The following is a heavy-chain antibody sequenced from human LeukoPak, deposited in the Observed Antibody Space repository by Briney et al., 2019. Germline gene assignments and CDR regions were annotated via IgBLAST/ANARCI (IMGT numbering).Heavy chain of an antibody. Sequence: SETLSLTCTVSGYSISSGYYWGWIRQPPGKGLEWIGSIYHSGSTYYNPSLRSRVTISVDTSKNQFSLELSSVTAADTAVYYCARDDVYFDYWGQGTLVTVSS. CDR1: GYSISSGYY. CDR2: IYHSGST. J-gene: IGHJ4*02. V-gene: IGHV4-38-2*02. CDR3: ARDDVYFDY.